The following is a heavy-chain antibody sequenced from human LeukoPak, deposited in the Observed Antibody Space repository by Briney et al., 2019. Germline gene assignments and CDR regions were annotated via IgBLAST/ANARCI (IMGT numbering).Heavy chain of an antibody. J-gene: IGHJ4*02. CDR2: IYWDDDK. CDR1: GFALTTSGVG. V-gene: IGHV2-5*02. D-gene: IGHD3-9*01. CDR3: ARITIFEQIFDY. Sequence: ESGPTLVNPTQTLTLTCTFSGFALTTSGVGVGWIRQPPGKALEWLALIYWDDDKRYSPSLKSRLTITEDTSKNQVVLTMTNMDPVDTATYYCARITIFEQIFDYWGQGTLVTVSS.